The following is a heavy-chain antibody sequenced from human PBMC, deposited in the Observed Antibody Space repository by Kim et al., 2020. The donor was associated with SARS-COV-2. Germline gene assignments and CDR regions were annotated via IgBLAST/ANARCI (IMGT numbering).Heavy chain of an antibody. V-gene: IGHV1-18*01. D-gene: IGHD3-10*01. Sequence: ASVKVSCKASGYTFTSYGISWVRQAPGQGLEWMGWISAYNGNTNYAQKLQGRVTMTTDTSTSTAYMELRSLRSDDTAVYYCARSQWRVRGVISPDDAFDIWGQGTMVTVSS. CDR2: ISAYNGNT. J-gene: IGHJ3*02. CDR1: GYTFTSYG. CDR3: ARSQWRVRGVISPDDAFDI.